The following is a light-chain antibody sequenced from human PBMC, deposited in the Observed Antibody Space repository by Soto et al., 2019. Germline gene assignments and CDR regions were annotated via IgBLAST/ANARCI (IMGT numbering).Light chain of an antibody. CDR3: QQCGSSHQT. CDR2: GAS. Sequence: EIVLTQSPGTLSLSPGERATLSCRASQSVSSSYLAWYQQKPGQAPRLLIYGASSRATGIPDRFSGSGSRTDFTLTISRLEPEDFTVYYCQQCGSSHQTFGTRTKVDIK. J-gene: IGKJ3*01. CDR1: QSVSSSY. V-gene: IGKV3-20*01.